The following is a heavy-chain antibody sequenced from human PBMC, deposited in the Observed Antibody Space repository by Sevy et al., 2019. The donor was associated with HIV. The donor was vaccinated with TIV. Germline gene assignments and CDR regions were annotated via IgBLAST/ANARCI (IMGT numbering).Heavy chain of an antibody. CDR1: GFTFSNAW. V-gene: IGHV3-15*01. CDR2: IKSKTGGGTT. Sequence: GGSLRLSCAASGFTFSNAWMSWVRQAPGKGLEWVGRIKSKTGGGTTDYAAPVKGRFTISRDDSKNTLYLQMNSLKTEDTAVYYCTTENGIAAAGDYWGQGTLVTVSS. J-gene: IGHJ4*02. CDR3: TTENGIAAAGDY. D-gene: IGHD6-13*01.